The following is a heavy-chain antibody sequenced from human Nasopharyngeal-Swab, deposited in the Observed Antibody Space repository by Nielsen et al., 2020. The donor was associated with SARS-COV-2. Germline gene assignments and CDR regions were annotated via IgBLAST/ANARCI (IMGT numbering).Heavy chain of an antibody. CDR3: ARDGLTYYDILTGYSWFDP. D-gene: IGHD3-9*01. CDR2: ISSSSSTI. Sequence: GGSLRLSCAASGFTFSSYSMNWVRQAPGKGLEWVSYISSSSSTIYYADSVKGPFTISRDNAKNSLYLQMNSLRDEDTAVYYCARDGLTYYDILTGYSWFDPWGQGTLVTVSS. V-gene: IGHV3-48*02. J-gene: IGHJ5*02. CDR1: GFTFSSYS.